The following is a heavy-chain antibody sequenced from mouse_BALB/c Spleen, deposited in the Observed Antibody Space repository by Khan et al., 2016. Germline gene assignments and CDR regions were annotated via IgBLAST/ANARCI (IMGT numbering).Heavy chain of an antibody. Sequence: EVELVESGGGLVQPGGSLKLSCAASGFDFSRYWMNWVRQAPGKGLEWIGEINPDSSTINYTPSLKDKFIISRDNAKNTLYLQLSKVRSEDTALXYCATLDYYGTSDYWGQGTTLTVSS. CDR2: INPDSSTI. CDR3: ATLDYYGTSDY. J-gene: IGHJ2*01. D-gene: IGHD1-1*01. V-gene: IGHV4-1*02. CDR1: GFDFSRYW.